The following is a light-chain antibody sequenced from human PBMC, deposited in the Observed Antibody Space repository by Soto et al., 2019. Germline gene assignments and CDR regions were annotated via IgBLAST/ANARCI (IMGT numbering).Light chain of an antibody. CDR3: QQRSNFMYT. J-gene: IGKJ2*01. V-gene: IGKV3-11*01. CDR1: QSVSSY. Sequence: EIVLTQSPATLSLSPGERATLSCRASQSVSSYLAWYQQKPGQAPRLLIYDASNRATGIPARFSGSGSGTDFTLTIRSLEPEDFAVYYCQQRSNFMYTFGQGTKLQIK. CDR2: DAS.